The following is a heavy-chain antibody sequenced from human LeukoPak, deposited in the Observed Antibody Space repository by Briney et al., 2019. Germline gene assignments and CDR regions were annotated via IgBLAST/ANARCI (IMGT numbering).Heavy chain of an antibody. CDR3: AKAQDGDYVDY. CDR1: GFTFSSYG. J-gene: IGHJ4*02. V-gene: IGHV3-30*02. D-gene: IGHD4-17*01. Sequence: PGGSLRLSCAASGFTFSSYGMHWVRQAPGKGLEWVAVIWYDGSNKYYADSVKGRFTISRDNSKNTLFLQMNSLRPEDTAVYYCAKAQDGDYVDYWGQGTLVTVSS. CDR2: IWYDGSNK.